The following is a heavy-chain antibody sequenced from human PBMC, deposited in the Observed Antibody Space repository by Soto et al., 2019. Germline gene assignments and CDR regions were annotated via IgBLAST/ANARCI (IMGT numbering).Heavy chain of an antibody. CDR3: ARSLLTSSWYAGS. D-gene: IGHD6-13*01. CDR1: GFSISSGYY. J-gene: IGHJ5*02. V-gene: IGHV4-38-2*01. Sequence: QVQLQESGPGLVKPSETLSLTCVVSGFSISSGYYWGWIRQPPGKGLEWIGSIYHSGTTYYNPALKSRVTISLDTSRNQFSLGLTSVTAADTAVYYCARSLLTSSWYAGSWGQGILVTVSS. CDR2: IYHSGTT.